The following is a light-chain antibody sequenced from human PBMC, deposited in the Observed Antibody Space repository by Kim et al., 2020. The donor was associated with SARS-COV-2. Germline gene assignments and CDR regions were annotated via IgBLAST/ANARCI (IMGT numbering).Light chain of an antibody. CDR1: SSDVGGYNY. CDR3: CSYAGSYTWV. V-gene: IGLV2-11*01. J-gene: IGLJ3*02. Sequence: GQSVTISCTGTSSDVGGYNYVSWYQQHPGKAPKLMIYDVSNRPSGVPDRFSGSKSGNTASLTISGLQAEDEADYYCCSYAGSYTWVFGGGTQLTVL. CDR2: DVS.